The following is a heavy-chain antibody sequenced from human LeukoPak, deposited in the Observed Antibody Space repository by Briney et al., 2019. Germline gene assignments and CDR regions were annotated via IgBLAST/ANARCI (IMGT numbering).Heavy chain of an antibody. V-gene: IGHV4-61*02. CDR1: GDSISSGDYY. CDR2: ISSSGST. Sequence: SQTLSLTCSVSGDSISSGDYYWSWIRQPAGKGLEWIGRISSSGSTNYNPSLKSRVTISVDTSKNQFSLKLSSVTAADTAVYYCARARIDICSGGSCNLVHDYYYYMDVWGKGTTVTVSS. J-gene: IGHJ6*03. CDR3: ARARIDICSGGSCNLVHDYYYYMDV. D-gene: IGHD2-15*01.